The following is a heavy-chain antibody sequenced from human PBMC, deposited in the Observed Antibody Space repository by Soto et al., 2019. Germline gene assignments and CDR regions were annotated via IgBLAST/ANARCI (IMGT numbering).Heavy chain of an antibody. J-gene: IGHJ6*02. CDR2: FYSSGST. Sequence: NPSETLSLTCTVSGASISSYYWSWIRQPAGKGLEWIGRFYSSGSTNYNPSLNSRVTMSVDTSQNQLSLKLSSVTAADTAVYYCARNAKGMDVWGQGTTVTVSS. CDR1: GASISSYY. V-gene: IGHV4-4*07. CDR3: ARNAKGMDV.